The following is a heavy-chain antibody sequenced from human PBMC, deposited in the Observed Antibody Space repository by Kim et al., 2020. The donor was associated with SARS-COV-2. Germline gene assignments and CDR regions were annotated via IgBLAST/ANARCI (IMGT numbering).Heavy chain of an antibody. D-gene: IGHD6-19*01. J-gene: IGHJ4*02. CDR3: ARSKSIAVAETGCFDY. V-gene: IGHV4-34*01. Sequence: LKSRVTISVDTSKNQFSLKLSSVTAADTAVYYCARSKSIAVAETGCFDYWGQGTLVTVSS.